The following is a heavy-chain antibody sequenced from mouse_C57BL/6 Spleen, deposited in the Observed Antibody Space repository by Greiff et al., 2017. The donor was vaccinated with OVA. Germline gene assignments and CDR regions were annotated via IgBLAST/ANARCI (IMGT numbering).Heavy chain of an antibody. V-gene: IGHV5-6*01. J-gene: IGHJ1*03. CDR3: ARHEAAQAPRYFDV. CDR2: ISCGGSYT. D-gene: IGHD3-2*02. Sequence: EVQGGESWGDLMKPGGALKPSCAAPVFPFCSYCLSWVCPTPDKRLEWVGTISCGGSYTYYPDSVKVRFTISRDNAKNTLYLQMSSLKSEDTAMYYCARHEAAQAPRYFDVWGTGTTVTVSS. CDR1: VFPFCSYC.